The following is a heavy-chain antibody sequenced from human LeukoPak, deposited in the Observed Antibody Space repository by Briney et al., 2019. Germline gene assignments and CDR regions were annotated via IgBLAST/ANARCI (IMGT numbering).Heavy chain of an antibody. Sequence: ASVKVSCKASGYGFTSYVMHWVRQAPGQRLEWMGWINTGNGNTKYSHEFQGRVTITRDTSASTAYMELSRLRSDDTAVYYCARDSGERGSGSYLIAYWGQGTLVTVSS. CDR3: ARDSGERGSGSYLIAY. CDR2: INTGNGNT. V-gene: IGHV1-3*04. D-gene: IGHD3-10*01. CDR1: GYGFTSYV. J-gene: IGHJ4*02.